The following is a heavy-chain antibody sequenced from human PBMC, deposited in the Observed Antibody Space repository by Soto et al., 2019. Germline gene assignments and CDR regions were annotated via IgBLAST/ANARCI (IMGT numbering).Heavy chain of an antibody. CDR2: SYYSGST. J-gene: IGHJ4*02. CDR3: ARPDGYNYSFDY. V-gene: IGHV4-39*01. CDR1: GGSISSSSYY. Sequence: SETLSLTCTVSGGSISSSSYYWGWIRQPPAKGLEWIGRSYYSGSTYYNPSLKSRVTISVDTSKHQFSLKLSSVTAADTAVYYCARPDGYNYSFDYWGQGTLVTVSS. D-gene: IGHD5-12*01.